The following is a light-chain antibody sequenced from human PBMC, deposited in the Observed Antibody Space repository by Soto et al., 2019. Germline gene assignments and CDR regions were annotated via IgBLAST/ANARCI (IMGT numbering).Light chain of an antibody. CDR1: QTLKSYS. J-gene: IGKJ5*01. CDR2: GTS. V-gene: IGKV3-20*01. Sequence: CVASQTLKSYSLAWYQQKAGQAPRLLIYGTSTRATGIPDRFSGSGSGIDYASAVSGLLLKGFAVYSCPQSINSGISLAHGTRLEIK. CDR3: PQSINSGIS.